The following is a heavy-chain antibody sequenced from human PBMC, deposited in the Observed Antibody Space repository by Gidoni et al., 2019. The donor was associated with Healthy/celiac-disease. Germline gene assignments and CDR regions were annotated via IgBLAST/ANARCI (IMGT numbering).Heavy chain of an antibody. J-gene: IGHJ3*02. V-gene: IGHV2-5*02. CDR1: AFSLSTSGVG. Sequence: QITLKESGPTLVNPTQTLTLTCTFSAFSLSTSGVGVGWIRQPPGNALEWLALIYWDDDKRYSPSLKSRLTITKDTSKNQVVLTMTNMDPVDTATYYCALQTGGSDAFDIWGQGTMVTVSA. CDR3: ALQTGGSDAFDI. D-gene: IGHD3-10*01. CDR2: IYWDDDK.